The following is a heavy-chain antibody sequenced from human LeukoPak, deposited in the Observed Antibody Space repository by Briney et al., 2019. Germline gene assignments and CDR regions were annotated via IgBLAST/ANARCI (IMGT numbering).Heavy chain of an antibody. D-gene: IGHD3-22*01. CDR2: MSKTGKT. J-gene: IGHJ4*02. CDR3: TRERDYYDNSGYYYSYFDS. CDR1: GGSISSGSYY. Sequence: SETLSPTCTVSGGSISSGSYYWTWIRQDPGRGLVWIGYMSKTGKTLSNLSLQSRVTISVDTSQNQFSLKLTSVTTADTDVYFCTRERDYYDNSGYYYSYFDSWGQGTLVTVSS. V-gene: IGHV4-31*03.